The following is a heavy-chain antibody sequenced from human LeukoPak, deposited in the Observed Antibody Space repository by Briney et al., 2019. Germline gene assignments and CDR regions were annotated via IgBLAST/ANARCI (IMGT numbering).Heavy chain of an antibody. D-gene: IGHD3-10*02. CDR3: ARDGLFGDYNWFDP. J-gene: IGHJ5*02. V-gene: IGHV3-74*01. CDR2: INSDGSST. CDR1: GFTFRSYW. Sequence: GGSLRLSCAASGFTFRSYWMHWVRQAPGKGLVWVSRINSDGSSTSYADSVKGRFTISRDNAKNTLYLQMNSLRAEDTAMYYCARDGLFGDYNWFDPWGQGTLVTVSS.